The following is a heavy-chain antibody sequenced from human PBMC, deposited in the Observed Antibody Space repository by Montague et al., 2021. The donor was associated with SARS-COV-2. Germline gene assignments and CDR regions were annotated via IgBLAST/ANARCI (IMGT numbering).Heavy chain of an antibody. J-gene: IGHJ6*02. CDR3: ARAGQQLARHYYYGMDV. D-gene: IGHD6-13*01. Sequence: SETLSLTCTVSGGSISSYYWSWIRQPPGKGLEWIGYIYYSGSTNYNPSLKSRVTISVDTSKNQFSLKLSFVTAADTAVYYCARAGQQLARHYYYGMDVWGQGTAVTVSS. CDR1: GGSISSYY. CDR2: IYYSGST. V-gene: IGHV4-59*01.